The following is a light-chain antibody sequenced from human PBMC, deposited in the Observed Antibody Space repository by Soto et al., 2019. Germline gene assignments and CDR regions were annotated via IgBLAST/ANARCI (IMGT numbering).Light chain of an antibody. CDR1: QTVRSSS. Sequence: IVLTQSPGTLSLSPGERATLSCRASQTVRSSSLAWYQQKPGQAPRLLIFGASTRAAGFPDRFSGSGSGTDFTLTISRLEPEDFAVYYCQQYGSSPWTFGQGTKVDIK. V-gene: IGKV3-20*01. CDR2: GAS. J-gene: IGKJ1*01. CDR3: QQYGSSPWT.